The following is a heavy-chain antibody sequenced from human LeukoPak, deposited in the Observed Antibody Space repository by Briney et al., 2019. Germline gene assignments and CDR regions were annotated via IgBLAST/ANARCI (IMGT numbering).Heavy chain of an antibody. CDR1: GGSISSYY. J-gene: IGHJ5*02. CDR3: ARRAVPRWFDP. V-gene: IGHV4-59*12. CDR2: IYYSGST. Sequence: SETLSLTCTVPGGSISSYYWSWIRQPPGKGLEWIGYIYYSGSTNYNPSLKSRVTISVDTSKNQFSLKLSSVTAADTAVYYRARRAVPRWFDPWGQGTLVTVSS. D-gene: IGHD6-19*01.